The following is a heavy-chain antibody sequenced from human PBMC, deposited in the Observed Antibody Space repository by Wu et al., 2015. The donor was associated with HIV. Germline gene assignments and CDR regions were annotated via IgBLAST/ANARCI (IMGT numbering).Heavy chain of an antibody. CDR2: INPNSGGT. CDR3: AGDAGSYDFWSGYSPQYAPDY. V-gene: IGHV1-2*02. Sequence: QVQLVQSGAEVKKPGASVKVFCKASGYTFTGYYMHWVRQAPGQGLEWMGWINPNSGGTNYAQKFQGRVTMTRDTSISTAYMELSRLRSDDTAVYYCAGDAGSYDFWSGYSPQYAPDYWGQGTLVTVSS. J-gene: IGHJ4*02. D-gene: IGHD3-3*01. CDR1: GYTFTGYY.